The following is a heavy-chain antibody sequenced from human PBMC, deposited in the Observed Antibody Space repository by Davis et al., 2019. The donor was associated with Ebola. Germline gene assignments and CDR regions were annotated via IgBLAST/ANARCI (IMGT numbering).Heavy chain of an antibody. CDR2: IWHDGSEK. Sequence: GESLKISCAASGFTFSSYGMHWVRQAPGKGLEWVAVIWHDGSEKYYADSMKGRFTISRDNSKNTLDLQMNSLRVEDTARYYCAKASWGPAARPLLDSWGQGTLVTVSS. D-gene: IGHD2-2*02. J-gene: IGHJ4*02. V-gene: IGHV3-33*06. CDR3: AKASWGPAARPLLDS. CDR1: GFTFSSYG.